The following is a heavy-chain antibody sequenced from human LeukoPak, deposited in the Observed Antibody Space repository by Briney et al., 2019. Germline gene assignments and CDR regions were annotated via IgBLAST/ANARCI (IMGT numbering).Heavy chain of an antibody. V-gene: IGHV1-2*06. CDR3: ARDQMGSYLA. D-gene: IGHD1-26*01. CDR1: GYTFTGND. CDR2: ISTNSGGT. J-gene: IGHJ4*02. Sequence: ASVKVSCRASGYTFTGNDMHWVRQAPGQGLEWVGRISTNSGGTTYAQKFQGRVTMTRDTSISTAYMELTNLKTDGTAVYYWARDQMGSYLAWGQGTLVTVS.